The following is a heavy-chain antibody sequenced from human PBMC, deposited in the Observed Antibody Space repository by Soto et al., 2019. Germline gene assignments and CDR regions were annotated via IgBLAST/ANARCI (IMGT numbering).Heavy chain of an antibody. Sequence: ASVKVSCKASGYTFTSYAMHWVRQAPGQRLEWMGWINAGNGNTKYSQKFQGRVTITRDTSASTAYMELSSLRSEDTAVYYCASGAMVRGVTPYGMDVWGRGTTVTV. CDR1: GYTFTSYA. CDR3: ASGAMVRGVTPYGMDV. D-gene: IGHD3-10*01. J-gene: IGHJ6*02. V-gene: IGHV1-3*01. CDR2: INAGNGNT.